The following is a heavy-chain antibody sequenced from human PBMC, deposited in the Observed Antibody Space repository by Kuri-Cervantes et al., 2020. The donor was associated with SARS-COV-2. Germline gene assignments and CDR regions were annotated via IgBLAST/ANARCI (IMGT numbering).Heavy chain of an antibody. D-gene: IGHD6-13*01. V-gene: IGHV4-4*07. CDR3: ARDLIAAAGQYYYYGMDV. J-gene: IGHJ6*02. CDR1: GGSISSYY. Sequence: SETLSLTCTVSGGSISSYYWSWIRQPAGKGLEWIGRIYTSGSTNYNPSLKSRVTMSVDTSKNQFSLKLSSVTAADTAAYYCARDLIAAAGQYYYYGMDVWGQGTTVTVSS. CDR2: IYTSGST.